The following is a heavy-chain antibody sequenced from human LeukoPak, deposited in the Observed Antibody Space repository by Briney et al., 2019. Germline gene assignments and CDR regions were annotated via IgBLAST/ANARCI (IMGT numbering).Heavy chain of an antibody. J-gene: IGHJ5*02. CDR2: IYYSGST. V-gene: IGHV4-39*07. CDR1: GGSISSSSYY. CDR3: ARVNYGDASP. D-gene: IGHD4-17*01. Sequence: SETLSLTCTVSGGSISSSSYYWGWIRQPPGKGLEWIGSIYYSGSTNYNPSLKSRVTISVDTSKNQFSLKLSSVTAADTAVYYCARVNYGDASPWGQGTLVTVSS.